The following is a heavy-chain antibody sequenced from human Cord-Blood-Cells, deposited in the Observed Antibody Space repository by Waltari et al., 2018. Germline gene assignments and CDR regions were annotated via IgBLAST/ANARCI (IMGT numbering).Heavy chain of an antibody. J-gene: IGHJ3*02. D-gene: IGHD1-1*01. V-gene: IGHV1-2*04. CDR1: GYTFTGYY. Sequence: QVQLVQSGAEVKKPGASVKVSCKASGYTFTGYYMHWVRQAPGQGLEWMGWNNPNSGGTNYAQKFQGWVTRTRDTSISTAYMELSRLRSDDTAVYYCARGKGWGTPDAFDIWGQGTMVTVSS. CDR3: ARGKGWGTPDAFDI. CDR2: NNPNSGGT.